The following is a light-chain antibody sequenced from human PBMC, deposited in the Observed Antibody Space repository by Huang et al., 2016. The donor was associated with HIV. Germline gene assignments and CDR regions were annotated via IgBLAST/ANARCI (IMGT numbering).Light chain of an antibody. CDR3: QQYNNWLALT. V-gene: IGKV3D-15*01. CDR2: DSA. CDR1: QSISTN. Sequence: EIVMTQSPATLSVSPGERVTLSCRASQSISTNLAWYRQKPGQAPRLLIYDSATRAAGIPARFSGSGAGTEFTLTNSSLQSEDSAVYYCQQYNNWLALTFGGGTKVEIK. J-gene: IGKJ4*01.